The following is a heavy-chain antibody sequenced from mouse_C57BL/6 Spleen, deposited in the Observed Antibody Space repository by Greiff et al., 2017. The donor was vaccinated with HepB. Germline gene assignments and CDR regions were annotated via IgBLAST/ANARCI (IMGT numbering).Heavy chain of an antibody. CDR2: ISSGSSTI. Sequence: EVQLQESGGGLVKPGGSLKLSCAASGFTFSDYGMHWVRQAPEKGLEWVAYISSGSSTIYYADTVKGRFTISRDNAKNTLFLQMTSLRSEDTAMYYCAKNLYDGYAMDYWGQGTSVTVSS. V-gene: IGHV5-17*01. CDR1: GFTFSDYG. J-gene: IGHJ4*01. CDR3: AKNLYDGYAMDY. D-gene: IGHD2-12*01.